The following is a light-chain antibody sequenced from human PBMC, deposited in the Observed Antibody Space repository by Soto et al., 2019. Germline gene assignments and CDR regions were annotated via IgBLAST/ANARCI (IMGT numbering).Light chain of an antibody. V-gene: IGKV3-20*01. CDR2: GAS. Sequence: EIVLTQSPGTLSLSPGERATLSCRASQSVSSATYLAWYQQKPGQPPRRLIYGASSRAADIPDRFSGSGSGTDFTLTISRLEPEDFAVYFCQQYGDSPLTFGGGTRVETK. CDR3: QQYGDSPLT. J-gene: IGKJ4*01. CDR1: QSVSSATY.